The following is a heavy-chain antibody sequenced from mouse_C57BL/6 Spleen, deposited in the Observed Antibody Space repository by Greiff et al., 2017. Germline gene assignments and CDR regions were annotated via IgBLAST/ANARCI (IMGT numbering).Heavy chain of an antibody. CDR2: INPNNGGT. V-gene: IGHV1-18*01. Sequence: EVQRVESGPELVKPGASVKIPCKASGYTFTDYNMDWVKQSHGKSLEWIGDINPNNGGTIYNQKFKGKATLTVDKSSSTAYMELRSLTSEDTAVYYCARRRRDPYYFDYWGQGTTLTVSS. J-gene: IGHJ2*01. CDR3: ARRRRDPYYFDY. CDR1: GYTFTDYN. D-gene: IGHD3-3*01.